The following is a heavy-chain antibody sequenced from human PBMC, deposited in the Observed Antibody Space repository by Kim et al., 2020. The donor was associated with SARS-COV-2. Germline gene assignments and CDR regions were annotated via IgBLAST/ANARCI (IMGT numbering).Heavy chain of an antibody. Sequence: GGSLRLSCAASGFTFSSYEMNWVRQAPGKGLEWVSYISSRGITIYYADSVKGRFTISRDNAKNSLYLQMNSLRAEDTAFYYCARGYSSGWGVTYWGQGTLVTVSS. CDR3: ARGYSSGWGVTY. D-gene: IGHD6-19*01. CDR2: ISSRGITI. J-gene: IGHJ4*02. V-gene: IGHV3-48*03. CDR1: GFTFSSYE.